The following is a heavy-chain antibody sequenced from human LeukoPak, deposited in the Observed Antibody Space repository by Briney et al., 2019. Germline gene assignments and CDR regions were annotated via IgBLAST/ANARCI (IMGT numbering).Heavy chain of an antibody. V-gene: IGHV3-64*01. J-gene: IGHJ3*02. D-gene: IGHD3-3*01. CDR3: ARDTIFGVVMAFDI. Sequence: GGSLRLSCAASGFTFSSYAMHWVRQAPGKGLEYVSAISSNGGSTYYANSVKGRFTISRDNSKNTLYLQMGSLRAEDMAVYYCARDTIFGVVMAFDIWGQGTMVTVSS. CDR1: GFTFSSYA. CDR2: ISSNGGST.